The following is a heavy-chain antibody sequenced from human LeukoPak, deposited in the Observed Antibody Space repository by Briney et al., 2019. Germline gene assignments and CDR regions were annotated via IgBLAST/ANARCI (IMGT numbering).Heavy chain of an antibody. D-gene: IGHD2-2*01. Sequence: ASVKVSCKASGYTFTSYDINWVRQATGQGLEWMGWMNPNSGNTGYAQKFQGRVTMTRNTSISTAYMELSSLRSEDTAVYYCARVVPAANYYYYYYMDVWGKGTTVTVSS. CDR1: GYTFTSYD. V-gene: IGHV1-8*01. J-gene: IGHJ6*03. CDR2: MNPNSGNT. CDR3: ARVVPAANYYYYYYMDV.